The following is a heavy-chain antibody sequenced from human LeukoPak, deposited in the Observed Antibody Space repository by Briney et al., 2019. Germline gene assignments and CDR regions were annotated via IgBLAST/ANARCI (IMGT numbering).Heavy chain of an antibody. Sequence: GGSLRLSCAASGFTFSSYAMSWVRQAPGKGLEWVSAISGSGGSTYYADSVKGRFTISRDNSKNTLYLQMNSLRAEDTAVYYCAKGAGGYCSGGSCFHFDYWGQGTLVTVSS. V-gene: IGHV3-23*01. CDR1: GFTFSSYA. J-gene: IGHJ4*02. CDR2: ISGSGGST. D-gene: IGHD2-15*01. CDR3: AKGAGGYCSGGSCFHFDY.